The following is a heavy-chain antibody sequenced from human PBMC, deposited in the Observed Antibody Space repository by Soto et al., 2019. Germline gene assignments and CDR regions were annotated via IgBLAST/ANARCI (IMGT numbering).Heavy chain of an antibody. J-gene: IGHJ5*02. V-gene: IGHV4-34*01. CDR1: GGSFSGYY. Sequence: SETLSLTCAVYGGSFSGYYWSWIRQPPGKGLEWIGEINHSGSTNYNPSLKSRVTISVDTSKNQFSLKLSSVTAADTAVYYCARGPPGRDLVATIRAETERNWFDPWGQGTLVTVSS. CDR3: ARGPPGRDLVATIRAETERNWFDP. D-gene: IGHD5-12*01. CDR2: INHSGST.